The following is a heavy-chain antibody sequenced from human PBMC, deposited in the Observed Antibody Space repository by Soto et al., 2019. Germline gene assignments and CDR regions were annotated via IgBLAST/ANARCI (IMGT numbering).Heavy chain of an antibody. V-gene: IGHV4-59*01. J-gene: IGHJ6*02. CDR1: GGSISSYY. CDR2: IYYSGST. Sequence: NPSETLSLTCTVSGGSISSYYWSWIRQPPGKGLEWIGYIYYSGSTNYNPSLKSRVTISVDTSKNQFSLKLSSVTAADTAVYYCAKMNAGATYSDYYGMDVWGQGTTVTVSS. CDR3: AKMNAGATYSDYYGMDV. D-gene: IGHD2-15*01.